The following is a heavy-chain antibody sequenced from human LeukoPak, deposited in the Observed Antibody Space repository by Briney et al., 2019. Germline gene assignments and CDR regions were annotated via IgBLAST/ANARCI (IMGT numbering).Heavy chain of an antibody. CDR3: ARDPARYYDSSGYYPGY. CDR2: INAGNGNT. CDR1: GYTFTSYA. D-gene: IGHD3-22*01. V-gene: IGHV1-3*01. J-gene: IGHJ4*02. Sequence: ASVKVSCKASGYTFTSYAMHWVRQAPGQRLEWMGWINAGNGNTKYSQKFQGRVTITRDTSASTAYMELSSLRSEDTAVYYCARDPARYYDSSGYYPGYWGQGTLVTVPS.